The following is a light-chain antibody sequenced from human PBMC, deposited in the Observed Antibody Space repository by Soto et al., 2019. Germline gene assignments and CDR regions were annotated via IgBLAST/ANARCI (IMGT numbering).Light chain of an antibody. CDR1: QSLVHSDGHTH. CDR3: MYGTDWRPRDS. CDR2: KDS. V-gene: IGKV2-30*02. Sequence: EVVTNQSPLSLPVTLGQLASISCMSSQSLVHSDGHTHYNWIHQRPGQSPRRIICKDSNRDSGVPDRFSGSASATDFTVTFSRVEAADVGDYYCMYGTDWRPRDSFDQRTKL. J-gene: IGKJ2*03.